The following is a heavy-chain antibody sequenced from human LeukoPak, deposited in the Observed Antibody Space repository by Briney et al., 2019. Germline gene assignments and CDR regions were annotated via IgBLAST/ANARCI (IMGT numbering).Heavy chain of an antibody. CDR2: INPSGGST. CDR1: GYTFTSYY. CDR3: ARATYYYDSSGYYPYYYYGMDV. J-gene: IGHJ6*02. Sequence: GASVKVSCKASGYTFTSYYMHWVRQAPGQGLEWMGIINPSGGSTSYAQKFQGRVTMTRDTSTSTVYMELSSLRSEDTAVYYCARATYYYDSSGYYPYYYYGMDVWGQGTTVTVSS. D-gene: IGHD3-22*01. V-gene: IGHV1-46*01.